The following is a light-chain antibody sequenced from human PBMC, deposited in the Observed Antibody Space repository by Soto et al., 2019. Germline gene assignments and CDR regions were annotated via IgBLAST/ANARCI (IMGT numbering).Light chain of an antibody. Sequence: DIQMTQSPTSLSASVGDRVTITCRASQGIRNYVAWYQQIPGKAPKLLIYAASTLQSGVLSRFSGSGSGTDSILSIKGEQPEDVESYSCQKYSSVLVFGPGTKVEIK. V-gene: IGKV1-27*01. CDR3: QKYSSVLV. CDR2: AAS. CDR1: QGIRNY. J-gene: IGKJ3*01.